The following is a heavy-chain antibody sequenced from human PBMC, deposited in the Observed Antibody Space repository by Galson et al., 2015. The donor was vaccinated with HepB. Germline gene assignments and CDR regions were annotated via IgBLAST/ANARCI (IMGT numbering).Heavy chain of an antibody. J-gene: IGHJ4*02. Sequence: SVKVSCKASGYTFTSYAMHWVRQAPGQRLEWMGWINAGNGNTKYSQKFQGRVTITRDTSASTAYMELSSLRSEDTAVYYCAGVHDFWSGYQPFDYWGRGTLVTVSS. V-gene: IGHV1-3*01. CDR1: GYTFTSYA. CDR3: AGVHDFWSGYQPFDY. D-gene: IGHD3-3*01. CDR2: INAGNGNT.